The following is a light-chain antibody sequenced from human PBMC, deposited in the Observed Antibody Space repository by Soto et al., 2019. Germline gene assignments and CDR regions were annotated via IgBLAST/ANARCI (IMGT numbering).Light chain of an antibody. Sequence: DIQMTQSPSSLSASVGDRVTITFQASQDVSNYLNWYQQKLGKAPKLLIYDASNLETGVPSRFSGSGSVTYFSFTISSLQPEDFATYYCQQYSNLITFGQGTRLEIK. CDR1: QDVSNY. J-gene: IGKJ5*01. CDR3: QQYSNLIT. V-gene: IGKV1-33*01. CDR2: DAS.